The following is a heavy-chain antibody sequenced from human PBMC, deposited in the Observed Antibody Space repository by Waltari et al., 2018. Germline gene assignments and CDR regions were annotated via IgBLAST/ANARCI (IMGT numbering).Heavy chain of an antibody. V-gene: IGHV3-74*01. J-gene: IGHJ6*04. CDR3: ARDHYYSKDV. CDR2: MDKGDGSGT. CDR1: GFLFSTYW. Sequence: EVQLVESGGGLVQPGGSLRLSCEASGFLFSTYWMHWVRQGPGKGRVWCSLMDKGDGSGTSYADSVNGRFTISRDNAKNTLYLQMNSLRAEDTGVYYCARDHYYSKDVWGTGTTVTVSS.